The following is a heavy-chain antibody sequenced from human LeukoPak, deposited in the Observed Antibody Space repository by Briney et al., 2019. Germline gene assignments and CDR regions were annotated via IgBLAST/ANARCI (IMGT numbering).Heavy chain of an antibody. CDR1: GDSISSYY. CDR3: ARGHYYYGSGSSFLKRGVSVFDI. Sequence: SETLSLTCTVSGDSISSYYCSWIRQPPGKGLEWIGYIYYSGSTSYNPSLKSRVTISLDTSNNQFSLKLRSVTAADMAVYYCARGHYYYGSGSSFLKRGVSVFDIWGQGTMVTVSS. CDR2: IYYSGST. J-gene: IGHJ3*02. V-gene: IGHV4-59*01. D-gene: IGHD3-10*01.